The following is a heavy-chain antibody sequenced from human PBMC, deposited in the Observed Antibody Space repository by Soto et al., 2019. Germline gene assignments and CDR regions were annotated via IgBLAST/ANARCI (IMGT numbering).Heavy chain of an antibody. CDR2: IYYSGST. CDR3: ARRYSSGFDY. V-gene: IGHV4-59*08. CDR1: GGSINSYY. D-gene: IGHD6-19*01. J-gene: IGHJ4*02. Sequence: QVQLQESGPGLVKPSETLSLTCTVSGGSINSYYWSWIRQPPGKGLEWIGYIYYSGSTKYNPSLKSRVTISVDTSKNQFSLNLSSVTAADTPVYYCARRYSSGFDYWGQGTLVTVSS.